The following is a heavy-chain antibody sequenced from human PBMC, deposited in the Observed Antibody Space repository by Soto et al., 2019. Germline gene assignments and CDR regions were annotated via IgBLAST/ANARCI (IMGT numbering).Heavy chain of an antibody. Sequence: SETLSLTCTVSGGSISSYYWSWIRQPPGKGLEWIGYIYYSGSTNYNPSLKSRVTISVDTSKNQFSLRLSSVTAADTAVYYCARLYYYGSGSYYGVYFDYWGQGTLVTVSS. V-gene: IGHV4-59*01. CDR2: IYYSGST. D-gene: IGHD3-10*01. CDR3: ARLYYYGSGSYYGVYFDY. CDR1: GGSISSYY. J-gene: IGHJ4*02.